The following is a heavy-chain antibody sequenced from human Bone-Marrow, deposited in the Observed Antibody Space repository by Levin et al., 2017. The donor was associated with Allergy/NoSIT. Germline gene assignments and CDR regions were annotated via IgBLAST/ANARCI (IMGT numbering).Heavy chain of an antibody. D-gene: IGHD3-16*01. CDR3: ARDLYANWHEPYYIDY. CDR2: IFPYNDNT. J-gene: IGHJ4*02. Sequence: ASVKVSCKASGYTFTHYGITWLRQAPGQGLEWLGWIFPYNDNTKYAQNLEGRLTMTTDASTSTASMELRSLRSDDTAVYYCARDLYANWHEPYYIDYGGQGTLVTVSS. CDR1: GYTFTHYG. V-gene: IGHV1-18*01.